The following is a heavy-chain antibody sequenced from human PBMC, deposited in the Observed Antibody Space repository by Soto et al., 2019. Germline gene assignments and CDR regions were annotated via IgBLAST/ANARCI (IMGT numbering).Heavy chain of an antibody. CDR3: ATADPYYYGSGSYYSNDY. D-gene: IGHD3-10*01. Sequence: VPVKVSCKVSGYTLAELSMHWARQANGKGLEWMGGFDPEDGETIYAQKFQGRVTMTEDTSTDTAYMELSSLRSEDTAVYYCATADPYYYGSGSYYSNDYWGQGTLVTVYS. CDR1: GYTLAELS. J-gene: IGHJ4*02. V-gene: IGHV1-24*01. CDR2: FDPEDGET.